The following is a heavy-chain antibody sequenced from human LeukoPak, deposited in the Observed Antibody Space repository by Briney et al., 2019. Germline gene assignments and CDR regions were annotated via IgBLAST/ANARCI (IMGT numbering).Heavy chain of an antibody. V-gene: IGHV1-2*02. CDR3: ARGTYDFWSGYPIDY. Sequence: ASVKVSCKASGHTFTDYYINWVRQAPGQGLEWMGWINPNSGGTNYALKFQGRVTMTRDTSIRTAYMELSSLRSEDTAVYYCARGTYDFWSGYPIDYWGQGTLVTVSS. J-gene: IGHJ4*02. D-gene: IGHD3-3*01. CDR1: GHTFTDYY. CDR2: INPNSGGT.